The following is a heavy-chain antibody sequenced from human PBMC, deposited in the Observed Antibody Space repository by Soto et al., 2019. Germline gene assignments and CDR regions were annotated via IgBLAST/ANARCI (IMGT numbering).Heavy chain of an antibody. J-gene: IGHJ4*01. D-gene: IGHD6-13*01. CDR2: INHSGST. CDR1: GGSFSGYY. V-gene: IGHV4-34*01. CDR3: ARDQLLPGAAAGSIFDY. Sequence: SETLSLTCAVYGGSFSGYYWSWIRQPPGKGLEWIGEINHSGSTNYNPSLKSRVTISVDTSKNQFSLKLSSVTAADTAVYYCARDQLLPGAAAGSIFDYWGHGTLVTVSS.